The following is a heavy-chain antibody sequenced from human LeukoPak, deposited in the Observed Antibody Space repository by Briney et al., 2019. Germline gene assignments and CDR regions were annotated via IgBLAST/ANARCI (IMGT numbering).Heavy chain of an antibody. CDR1: GFTFSSYA. V-gene: IGHV3-30-3*01. J-gene: IGHJ3*02. CDR2: ISYDGSNK. CDR3: ARDFEQLVLSAFDI. Sequence: PGGSLRLSCAASGFTFSSYAMHWVRQAPGKGLEWVAVISYDGSNKYYADSVKGRFTISRDNSKNTLYLQMNSLRAEDTAVYYCARDFEQLVLSAFDIWGQGTMVTVSS. D-gene: IGHD6-13*01.